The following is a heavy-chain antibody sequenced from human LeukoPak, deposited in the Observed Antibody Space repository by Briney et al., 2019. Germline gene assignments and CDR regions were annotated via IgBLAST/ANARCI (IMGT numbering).Heavy chain of an antibody. D-gene: IGHD3-10*01. Sequence: PSETLSLTCTVSGGSISSGSYYWSWIRQPAGKGLEWIGRIYTSGSTNYNPSLKSRVTMSVDTSKNQFSLKLSSVTAADTAVYYCASEVRGVLTYFDYWGQGTLVTVSS. J-gene: IGHJ4*02. CDR3: ASEVRGVLTYFDY. CDR2: IYTSGST. CDR1: GGSISSGSYY. V-gene: IGHV4-61*02.